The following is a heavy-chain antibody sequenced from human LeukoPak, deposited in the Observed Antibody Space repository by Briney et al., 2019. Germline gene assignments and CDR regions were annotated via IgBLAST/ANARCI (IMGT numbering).Heavy chain of an antibody. CDR3: ARHGPYYYGSGSYDYYYYGMDV. Sequence: SETLSLTCTVSGGSISSYYWSWIRQPPGKGLEWIGYIYYSGSTNYNPSLKSRVTVSVDTSKNQFSLKLSSVTAADTAVYYCARHGPYYYGSGSYDYYYYGMDVWGQGTTVTVSS. CDR2: IYYSGST. J-gene: IGHJ6*02. D-gene: IGHD3-10*01. V-gene: IGHV4-59*08. CDR1: GGSISSYY.